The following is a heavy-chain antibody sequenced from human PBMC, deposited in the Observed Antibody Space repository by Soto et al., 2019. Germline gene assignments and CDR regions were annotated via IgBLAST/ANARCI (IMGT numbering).Heavy chain of an antibody. J-gene: IGHJ4*02. CDR1: GDSLSTYY. CDR3: ARESVSGTYRFDS. V-gene: IGHV4-4*07. CDR2: IHDTGRT. Sequence: QVQLQESGPGLVRPSETLSLTCTVSGDSLSTYYWSWIRQPAGERLEWIGRIHDTGRTNYNPSLKSRVSMSVDTSTNQCSLRVNSVTAADTAVYYCARESVSGTYRFDSWGQGTLVTVSS. D-gene: IGHD3-16*02.